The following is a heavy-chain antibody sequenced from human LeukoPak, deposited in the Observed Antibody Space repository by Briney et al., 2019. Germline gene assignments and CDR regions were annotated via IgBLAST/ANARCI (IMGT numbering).Heavy chain of an antibody. J-gene: IGHJ4*02. Sequence: PSETLSLTCTVSGGSISSYYWSWIRQPPGKGLEWIGYIYYSGSTNYNPSLKSRVTISVDTSKNQFSLKLSSVTAADTAVYCCAGASYDSSGVHWGQGTLVTVSS. CDR1: GGSISSYY. V-gene: IGHV4-59*01. D-gene: IGHD3-22*01. CDR3: AGASYDSSGVH. CDR2: IYYSGST.